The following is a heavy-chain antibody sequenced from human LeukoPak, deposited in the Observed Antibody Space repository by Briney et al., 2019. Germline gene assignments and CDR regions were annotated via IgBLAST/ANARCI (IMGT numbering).Heavy chain of an antibody. CDR1: GGTFSSYA. D-gene: IGHD3-22*01. V-gene: IGHV1-69*06. J-gene: IGHJ4*02. Sequence: SVKVSCKASGGTFSSYAISWVRQAPGQGLEWMGGIIPIFGTANYAQKFQGRVTITADKSTSTAYMELSSLRSEDTAVYYCARVESRLQNYYDSSGYYGVIDYWGQGTLVTVSS. CDR2: IIPIFGTA. CDR3: ARVESRLQNYYDSSGYYGVIDY.